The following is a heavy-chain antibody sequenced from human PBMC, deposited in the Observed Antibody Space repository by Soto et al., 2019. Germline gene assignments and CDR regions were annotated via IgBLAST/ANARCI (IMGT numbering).Heavy chain of an antibody. CDR3: VVQQKLPWVND. J-gene: IGHJ4*02. CDR1: GYTVSGYW. Sequence: PXESLKISCKGSGYTVSGYWIGWVRQMSGKGLEWMGIIYPGDSDARYSPSFQGQVTISADESITTAYLQWDSLKASDTAIYYCVVQQKLPWVNDWGQGTLVTVSS. V-gene: IGHV5-51*01. D-gene: IGHD1-1*01. CDR2: IYPGDSDA.